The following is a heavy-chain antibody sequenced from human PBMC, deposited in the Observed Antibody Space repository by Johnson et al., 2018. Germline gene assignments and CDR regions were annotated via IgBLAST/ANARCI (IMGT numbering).Heavy chain of an antibody. V-gene: IGHV3-9*01. CDR1: GFTFDDYA. D-gene: IGHD3-10*01. J-gene: IGHJ6*03. CDR2: ISWNSGSI. Sequence: VQLVESGGGLVQPGRSLRLSCAASGFTFDDYAMHWVRQAPGKGLEWVSGISWNSGSIGYADSVKGRFTLSRDNAQNSLYLQMNSLIAEDTALYYCAQEGWFGGNYYYSYIDVWGKGTTVTVSS. CDR3: AQEGWFGGNYYYSYIDV.